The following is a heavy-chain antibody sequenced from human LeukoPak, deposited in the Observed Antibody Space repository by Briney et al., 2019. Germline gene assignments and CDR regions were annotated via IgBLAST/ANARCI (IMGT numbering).Heavy chain of an antibody. Sequence: GESLTLSCAASEISFSSSWMHWVRQGPGKGLVWVSRVNSDGTRTNYAGSVKGRFAISRDNAKNMLYLQMNSLRAEDTAVYYCARGITGHYGNDFWGQGTLVTVSS. CDR2: VNSDGTRT. CDR3: ARGITGHYGNDF. CDR1: EISFSSSW. J-gene: IGHJ4*02. V-gene: IGHV3-74*01. D-gene: IGHD3-9*01.